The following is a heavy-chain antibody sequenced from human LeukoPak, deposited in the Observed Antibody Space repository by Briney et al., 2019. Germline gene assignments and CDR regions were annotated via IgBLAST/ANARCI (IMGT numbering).Heavy chain of an antibody. Sequence: PSETLSLTCTVSGDSISSYYWAWIRQPAGKGLEWIGRIYTSESTNYNPSLKSRVTISADKSKNQFSLKLSSVTAADTAVYYCARAGGGSGSPHLYYYYMDVWGKGTTVTVSS. V-gene: IGHV4-4*07. CDR1: GDSISSYY. CDR2: IYTSEST. D-gene: IGHD3-10*01. J-gene: IGHJ6*03. CDR3: ARAGGGSGSPHLYYYYMDV.